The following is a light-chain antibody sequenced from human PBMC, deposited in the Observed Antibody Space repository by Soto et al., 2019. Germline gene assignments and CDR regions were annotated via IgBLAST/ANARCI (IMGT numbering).Light chain of an antibody. Sequence: QSVLTQPASVSLSPGQSVTISCSGSDIGNYNLVSWYQHLPGRAPKLLIFEVTMRPSGISDRFSGSKSGNTASLTISGLQAEDEADYYCSSYTASSTYVFGTGTKVTVL. V-gene: IGLV2-14*02. CDR3: SSYTASSTYV. CDR1: SDIGNYNL. J-gene: IGLJ1*01. CDR2: EVT.